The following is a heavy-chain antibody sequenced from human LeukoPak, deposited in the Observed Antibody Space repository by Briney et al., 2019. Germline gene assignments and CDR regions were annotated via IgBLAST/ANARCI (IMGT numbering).Heavy chain of an antibody. D-gene: IGHD3-3*01. J-gene: IGHJ6*03. V-gene: IGHV4-34*01. CDR1: GFTFSDYY. CDR3: ARGRGYDFWSGYYYYYYMDV. Sequence: GSLRLSCAASGFTFSDYYMSWIRQPPGKGLEWIGEINHSGSTNYNPSLKSRVTISVDTSKNQFSLKLSSVTAADTAVYYCARGRGYDFWSGYYYYYYMDVWGKGTTVTVSS. CDR2: INHSGST.